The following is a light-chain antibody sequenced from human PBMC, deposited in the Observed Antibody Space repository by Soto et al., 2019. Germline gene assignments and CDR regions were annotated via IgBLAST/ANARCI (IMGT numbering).Light chain of an antibody. CDR1: SSNIGAGYD. J-gene: IGLJ1*01. CDR3: QSYDSSLSGFYV. CDR2: GNS. V-gene: IGLV1-40*01. Sequence: QPPPMSGAPGQRVTISCTGSSSNIGAGYDVHWYQQLPGTAPKLLIYGNSNRPSGVPDRFSGSKSGTSASLAITGLQAEDEADYYCQSYDSSLSGFYVFGTGTKVTVL.